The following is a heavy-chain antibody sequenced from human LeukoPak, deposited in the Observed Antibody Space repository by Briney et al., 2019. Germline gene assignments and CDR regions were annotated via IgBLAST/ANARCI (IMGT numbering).Heavy chain of an antibody. J-gene: IGHJ4*02. CDR2: MNPNSGHT. V-gene: IGHV1-8*01. Sequence: ASVKVSCKASGYTFTCYDIIWVRQASGQGLEWMGWMNPNSGHTGYAQKFQGRVTMTRTTSISTAYMELTSLTYDDSAVYYCARSIVGVRKRDDYWGQGTLVTVSS. CDR1: GYTFTCYD. CDR3: ARSIVGVRKRDDY. D-gene: IGHD1-26*01.